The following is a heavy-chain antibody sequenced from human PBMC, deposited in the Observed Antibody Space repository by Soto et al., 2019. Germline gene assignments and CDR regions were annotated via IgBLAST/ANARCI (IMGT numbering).Heavy chain of an antibody. CDR2: IKQDGSEK. CDR1: GFTFSGYW. Sequence: GGSLRLSCAASGFTFSGYWMSWVRQAPGKGLEWVANIKQDGSEKYYVDSVKGRFTISRDNAKNSLYLQMNSLRAEDTAVYYCARGPAAAGSFDPWGQGTLVTVSS. V-gene: IGHV3-7*01. J-gene: IGHJ5*02. D-gene: IGHD6-13*01. CDR3: ARGPAAAGSFDP.